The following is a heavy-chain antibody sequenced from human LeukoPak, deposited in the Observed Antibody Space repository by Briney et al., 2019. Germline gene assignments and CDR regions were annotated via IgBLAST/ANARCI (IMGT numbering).Heavy chain of an antibody. D-gene: IGHD2-2*01. Sequence: GASVKVSCKASGYTFTSYGISWVRQAPGQGLEWMGWISAYNGNTNYAQKLQGRVTMTTDTSTSTAYMELRSLRSDDTAVYYCATKRGSHAHYWFDPWGQGTLVTVSS. J-gene: IGHJ5*02. CDR1: GYTFTSYG. CDR2: ISAYNGNT. V-gene: IGHV1-18*01. CDR3: ATKRGSHAHYWFDP.